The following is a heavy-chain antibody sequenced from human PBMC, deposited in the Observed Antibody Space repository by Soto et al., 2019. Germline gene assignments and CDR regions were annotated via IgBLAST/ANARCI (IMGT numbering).Heavy chain of an antibody. Sequence: GASVKVSCKASGYSFTDYHIHWVRQAPGQGXEWLGRINPKSGGTSTAQKFQGWVTMTRDRSISTVYMELTRLSSDDTAVYFCARGHSTDCSNGVCSFFYNHEMDVWGQGTTVTVSS. CDR1: GYSFTDYH. D-gene: IGHD2-8*01. CDR2: INPKSGGT. CDR3: ARGHSTDCSNGVCSFFYNHEMDV. V-gene: IGHV1-2*04. J-gene: IGHJ6*02.